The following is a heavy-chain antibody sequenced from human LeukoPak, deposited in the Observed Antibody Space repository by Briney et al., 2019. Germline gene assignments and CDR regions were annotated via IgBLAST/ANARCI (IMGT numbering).Heavy chain of an antibody. J-gene: IGHJ4*02. CDR2: IYHSGNT. V-gene: IGHV4-38-2*02. CDR3: ATNLYGSGNYFAY. D-gene: IGHD3-10*01. CDR1: GYSISTGYY. Sequence: SETLSLTCTVSGYSISTGYYWGWIRQPPGKGLEWIAIIYHSGNTYYNPSLKSRVTISVDTSKNQFSLKLTSVTAADTAVYYCATNLYGSGNYFAYWGQGTLVTVSS.